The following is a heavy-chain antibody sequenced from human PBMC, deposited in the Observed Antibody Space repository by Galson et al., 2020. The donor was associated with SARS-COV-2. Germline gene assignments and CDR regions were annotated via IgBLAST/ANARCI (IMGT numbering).Heavy chain of an antibody. J-gene: IGHJ3*02. V-gene: IGHV3-30*03. Sequence: PGGSLRLSCAPSGLTVENFAMHWVRQAPGKGLEWVAVISNDGTNKYYGDSVKGRFTISRDHSENTLFLQMNSLRAEDTAVYYCARAVSGWDLLQPFDMWGQGTMVTVSS. D-gene: IGHD1-26*01. CDR1: GLTVENFA. CDR3: ARAVSGWDLLQPFDM. CDR2: ISNDGTNK.